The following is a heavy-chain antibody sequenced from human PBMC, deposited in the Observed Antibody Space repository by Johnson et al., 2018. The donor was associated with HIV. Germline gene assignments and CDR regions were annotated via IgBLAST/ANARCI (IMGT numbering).Heavy chain of an antibody. V-gene: IGHV3-66*01. D-gene: IGHD3-22*01. CDR1: GFTFSDYY. CDR3: ARVMSSGYFFDAFDI. CDR2: IYSGGST. J-gene: IGHJ3*02. Sequence: VQLVESGGGLVKPGGSLRLSCAASGFTFSDYYMTWIRQAPGKGLEWVSVIYSGGSTYYADSVKGRFTIYRDNAKNSLYLQMGSLRAEDTALYYCARVMSSGYFFDAFDIWGQGTMVTGSS.